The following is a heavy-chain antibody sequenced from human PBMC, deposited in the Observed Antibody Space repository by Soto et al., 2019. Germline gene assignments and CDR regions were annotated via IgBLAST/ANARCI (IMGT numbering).Heavy chain of an antibody. D-gene: IGHD3-16*01. CDR3: TTDWGSGTHYARAFDV. CDR1: GFNFSTYG. V-gene: IGHV3-21*03. CDR2: ISSKGSYI. Sequence: GGSLRLSCAASGFNFSTYGMNWVRQAPGKGLEWVSSISSKGSYIYYTPSVKGRFTISRDNAKNSVYLQMNSLITEDTAVYYCTTDWGSGTHYARAFDVWGQGTMVTVS. J-gene: IGHJ3*01.